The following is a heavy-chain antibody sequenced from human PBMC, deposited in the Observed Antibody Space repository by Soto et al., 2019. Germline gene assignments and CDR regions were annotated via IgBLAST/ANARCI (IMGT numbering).Heavy chain of an antibody. D-gene: IGHD3-22*01. Sequence: ASVKVSCKASGGTFSSYAISWVRQAPGQGLEWMGGIIPIFGTANYAQKFQGRVTITADESTSTAYMELSSLRSEDTAVYYCARDHQYYDSSGSNWFDPWGQGXLVTVYS. CDR3: ARDHQYYDSSGSNWFDP. CDR1: GGTFSSYA. J-gene: IGHJ5*02. V-gene: IGHV1-69*13. CDR2: IIPIFGTA.